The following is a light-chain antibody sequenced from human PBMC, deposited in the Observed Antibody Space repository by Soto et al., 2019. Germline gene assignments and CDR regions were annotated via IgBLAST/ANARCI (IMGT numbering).Light chain of an antibody. Sequence: QSVLTLPPSVPAAPGQKVTISCSGSSSNIENYYVSWYQQLPGTAPTLLIYDNNKRPSGIPDRFSGSKSGTSATLDITGLQNGDEADYYCGKYDSSMRDGVFGTGTQVTVL. CDR1: SSNIENYY. CDR2: DNN. J-gene: IGLJ1*01. CDR3: GKYDSSMRDGV. V-gene: IGLV1-51*01.